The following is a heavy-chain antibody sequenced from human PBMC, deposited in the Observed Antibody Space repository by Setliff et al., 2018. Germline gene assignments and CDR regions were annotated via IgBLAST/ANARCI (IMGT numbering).Heavy chain of an antibody. V-gene: IGHV4-61*02. CDR1: GDSISSRPFY. Sequence: SETLSLTCTVSGDSISSRPFYCGWFRQPAGKGLEWIGRVFVDGSTNHNPSLKSRLTISADTSKNQFSLQLSSVTATDTAVYYCARGRLLYVGDSHYFDNWGQGTLVTVSS. CDR3: ARGRLLYVGDSHYFDN. CDR2: VFVDGST. D-gene: IGHD4-17*01. J-gene: IGHJ4*02.